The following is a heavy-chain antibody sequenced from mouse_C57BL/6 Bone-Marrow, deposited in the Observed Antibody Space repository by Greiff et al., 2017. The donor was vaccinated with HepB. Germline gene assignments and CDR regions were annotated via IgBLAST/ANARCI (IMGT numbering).Heavy chain of an antibody. CDR2: INPNNGGT. CDR3: ARSGNYFPFYAMDY. CDR1: GYTFTDYY. J-gene: IGHJ4*01. D-gene: IGHD2-1*01. Sequence: EVKLQQSGPELVKPGASVKISCKASGYTFTDYYMNWVKQSHGKSLEWIGDINPNNGGTSYNQKFKGKATLTVDKSSSTAYMELRSLTSEDSAVYYCARSGNYFPFYAMDYWGQGTSVTVSS. V-gene: IGHV1-26*01.